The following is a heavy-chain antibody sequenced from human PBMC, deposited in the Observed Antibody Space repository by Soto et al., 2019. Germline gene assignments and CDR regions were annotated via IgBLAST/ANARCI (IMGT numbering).Heavy chain of an antibody. CDR2: IYYSGST. J-gene: IGHJ6*03. CDR3: ARDGFWSGYYTGEDYYYYMDV. V-gene: IGHV4-59*01. D-gene: IGHD3-3*01. Sequence: PSETLSLTCTVSGGSISSYYWSWIQQPPGKGLEWIGYIYYSGSTNYNPSLKSRVTISVDTSKNQSSLKLSSVTAADTAVYYCARDGFWSGYYTGEDYYYYMDVWGKGTTVTVLL. CDR1: GGSISSYY.